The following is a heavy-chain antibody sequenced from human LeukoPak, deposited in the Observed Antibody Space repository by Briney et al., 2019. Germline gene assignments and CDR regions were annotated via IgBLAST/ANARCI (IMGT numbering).Heavy chain of an antibody. CDR2: ISGSGGTT. CDR3: ARRIAAAGTGFDY. D-gene: IGHD6-13*01. CDR1: GFTFSTYA. Sequence: GGSLRLSCAASGFTFSTYAMNWVRQAPGKGLEWVSFISGSGGTTYYADSVKGRFTISRDNSKNTLYLQMSSLRAEDTAVYYCARRIAAAGTGFDYWGQGTLVTVSS. J-gene: IGHJ4*02. V-gene: IGHV3-23*01.